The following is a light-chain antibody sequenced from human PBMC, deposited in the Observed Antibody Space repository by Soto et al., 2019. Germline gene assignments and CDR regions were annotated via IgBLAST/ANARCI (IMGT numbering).Light chain of an antibody. V-gene: IGKV3-20*01. CDR3: QQHGSSPLT. Sequence: ETVLTQSPGSLSLSLWDRATLSCRASQTVSNSYLAWYQQKPGQAPRLLIYGASSRATGIPDRFSGSGSGTDFTLTISRLEPEDFAVYYCQQHGSSPLTFGGGTKVDIK. CDR2: GAS. J-gene: IGKJ4*01. CDR1: QTVSNSY.